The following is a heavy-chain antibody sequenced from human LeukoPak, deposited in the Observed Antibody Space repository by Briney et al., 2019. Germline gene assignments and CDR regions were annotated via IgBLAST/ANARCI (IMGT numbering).Heavy chain of an antibody. V-gene: IGHV4-34*01. CDR3: ARGVPPYGSGSYYFDY. D-gene: IGHD3-10*01. CDR2: INHSGST. Sequence: SETLSLTCAVYGGSFSGYYWSWIRQPPGKGLEWIGEINHSGSTNYNPSLKSRVTISVDTSKNQFSLKLSSVTAADTAVYYCARGVPPYGSGSYYFDYWGQGTLVTVSS. CDR1: GGSFSGYY. J-gene: IGHJ4*02.